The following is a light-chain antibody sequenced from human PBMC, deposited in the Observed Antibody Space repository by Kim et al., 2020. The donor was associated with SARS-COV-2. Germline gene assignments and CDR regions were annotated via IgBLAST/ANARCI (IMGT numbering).Light chain of an antibody. Sequence: DIQMTQSPSSLSASVGDRVTITCRASQSISSYLNWYQQKPGKAPKVLIYAASSLQSGVPSRFSGSGSGTDFTLTISSLQPEDFATYYCQHSYSTPRTFGQGTKVDIK. CDR3: QHSYSTPRT. CDR1: QSISSY. V-gene: IGKV1-39*01. J-gene: IGKJ1*01. CDR2: AAS.